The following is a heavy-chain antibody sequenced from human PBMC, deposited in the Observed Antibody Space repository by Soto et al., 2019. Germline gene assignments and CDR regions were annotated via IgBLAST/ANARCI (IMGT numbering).Heavy chain of an antibody. D-gene: IGHD5-12*01. J-gene: IGHJ6*02. Sequence: ASVKVSCKASGYTFTGYYMHWVRQAPGQGVERMGWINPNSGGTNYAQKLQGWVTMTRDTSISTAYMELSRLRSDDTAVYYCARDWVDIVATIEDYYYYYGMDVWGQGTTVTVS. CDR1: GYTFTGYY. V-gene: IGHV1-2*04. CDR3: ARDWVDIVATIEDYYYYYGMDV. CDR2: INPNSGGT.